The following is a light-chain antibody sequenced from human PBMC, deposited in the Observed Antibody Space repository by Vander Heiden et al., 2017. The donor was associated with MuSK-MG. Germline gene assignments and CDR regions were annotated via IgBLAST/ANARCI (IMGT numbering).Light chain of an antibody. V-gene: IGLV2-14*01. CDR3: SAYTSSSTLV. J-gene: IGLJ2*01. CDR1: RNNVGGYNY. Sequence: HSALPQPASVSGSPGHSITISCPGTRNNVGGYNYVYWYQQESGQAPKIMIYDGSNRPAGVVNRFSGSKSGNTASLTIFGFQDEDEADYYCSAYTSSSTLVFGGGTKLTGL. CDR2: DGS.